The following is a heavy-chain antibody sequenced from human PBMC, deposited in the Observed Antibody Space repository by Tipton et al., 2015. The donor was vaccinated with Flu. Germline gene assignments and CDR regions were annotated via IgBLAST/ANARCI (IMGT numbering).Heavy chain of an antibody. J-gene: IGHJ4*02. Sequence: GSLRLSCAASGFTVSSKYMTWVRQAPGKGLEWVSVIYSDDSTYYADSVKGRFAISRDNSKNTLYLQMNSLRAEDTAVYYCARTRGGYCSSSSCYADYFDYWGQGTLVTVSS. CDR2: IYSDDST. D-gene: IGHD2-2*01. CDR3: ARTRGGYCSSSSCYADYFDY. CDR1: GFTVSSKY. V-gene: IGHV3-53*01.